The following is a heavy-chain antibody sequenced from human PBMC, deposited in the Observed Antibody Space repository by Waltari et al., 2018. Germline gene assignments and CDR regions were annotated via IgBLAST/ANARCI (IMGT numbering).Heavy chain of an antibody. CDR2: IYYSGST. CDR3: ARLDYDSSGYYHDAFDI. V-gene: IGHV4-31*03. J-gene: IGHJ3*02. CDR1: GGSISSGGYY. D-gene: IGHD3-22*01. Sequence: QVQLQESGPGLVKPSQTLSLTCTVSGGSISSGGYYWSWLRQHPGKGLEWIGYIYYSGSTYYNPSLKSRVTISVDTSKNQFSLKLSSVTAADTAVYYCARLDYDSSGYYHDAFDIWGQGTMVTVSS.